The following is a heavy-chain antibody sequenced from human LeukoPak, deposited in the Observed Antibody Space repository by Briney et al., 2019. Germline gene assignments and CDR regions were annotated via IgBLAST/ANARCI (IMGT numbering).Heavy chain of an antibody. V-gene: IGHV3-23*01. CDR2: ISRGGSST. D-gene: IGHD6-13*01. CDR3: AKLTSLYSTQDY. Sequence: GGSLRLSCAASGFIFSSYDMSWVRQAPGKGLEWVSSISRGGSSTYYADSMKGRFTISRDNSKSTLYLQMNGLRAEDTAVYYCAKLTSLYSTQDYWGQGTLVTVSS. CDR1: GFIFSSYD. J-gene: IGHJ4*02.